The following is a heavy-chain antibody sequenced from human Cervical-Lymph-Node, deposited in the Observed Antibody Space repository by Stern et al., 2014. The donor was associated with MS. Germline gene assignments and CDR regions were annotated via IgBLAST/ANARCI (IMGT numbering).Heavy chain of an antibody. V-gene: IGHV4-4*02. CDR1: GGSVSSTNW. CDR3: ARERQQYCNSEGCSYWYFDL. J-gene: IGHJ2*01. D-gene: IGHD2/OR15-2a*01. CDR2: IYHSGPS. Sequence: QVQLQESGPGLVKPSGTLSLTCAVSGGSVSSTNWWSWVRQSPGKGLEWIGNIYHSGPSTDRPSVRSRASISLDNPKTPLSLHLTSVTAADTAVYYCARERQQYCNSEGCSYWYFDLWGRGTLVTVSS.